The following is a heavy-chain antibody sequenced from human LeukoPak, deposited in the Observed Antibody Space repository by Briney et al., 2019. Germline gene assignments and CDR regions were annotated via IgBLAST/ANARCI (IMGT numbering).Heavy chain of an antibody. CDR1: GFTFSSYA. CDR3: ARDQVPAAMPYHYYYYYGMDV. CDR2: ISYDGSNK. J-gene: IGHJ6*02. V-gene: IGHV3-30*04. Sequence: GGSLRLSCAASGFTFSSYAMHWVRQAPGKGLEWVAVISYDGSNKYYADSVEGRFTISRDNSKNTLYLQMNSLRAEDTAVYYCARDQVPAAMPYHYYYYYGMDVWGQGTTVTVSS. D-gene: IGHD2-2*01.